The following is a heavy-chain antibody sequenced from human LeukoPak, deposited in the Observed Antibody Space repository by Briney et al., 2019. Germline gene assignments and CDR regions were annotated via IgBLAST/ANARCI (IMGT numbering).Heavy chain of an antibody. J-gene: IGHJ4*02. CDR1: GGSISSYY. V-gene: IGHV4-4*07. CDR2: IYTSGST. Sequence: SETLSLTCTVSGGSISSYYWSWIRQPAGKGLEWIGRIYTSGSTNYNPSLKSRVTMSVDTSKNQFSLKLSSVTAADTAVYYCARSISGSPQDPQGRYFDYWGQGTLVTVSS. CDR3: ARSISGSPQDPQGRYFDY. D-gene: IGHD1-26*01.